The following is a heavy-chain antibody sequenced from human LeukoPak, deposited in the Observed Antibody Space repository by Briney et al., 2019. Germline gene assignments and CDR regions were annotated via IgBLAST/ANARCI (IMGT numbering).Heavy chain of an antibody. D-gene: IGHD5-24*01. Sequence: PSETLSLTCTVFGASISSYYWSWIRQPPGKGLEWIGYIYYSGSTSTNYNPSLKSRVTISVDTSKNQFSLKLSSVTAADTAVYYCAREMATILDAFDIWGQGTMVTVSS. CDR2: IYYSGSTST. V-gene: IGHV4-59*01. J-gene: IGHJ3*02. CDR3: AREMATILDAFDI. CDR1: GASISSYY.